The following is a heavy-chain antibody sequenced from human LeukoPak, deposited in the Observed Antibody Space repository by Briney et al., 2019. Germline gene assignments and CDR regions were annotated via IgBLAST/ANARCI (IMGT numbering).Heavy chain of an antibody. Sequence: GESLKISCKGSGYSFTSYWIGWVRQMPGKGLEWMGIIYPGDSDTRYSPSFQGQVIISADKSISTAYLQWSSLKASDTAMYYCARQARYYDFWSGYHYFDYWGQGTLVTVSS. J-gene: IGHJ4*02. CDR2: IYPGDSDT. V-gene: IGHV5-51*01. D-gene: IGHD3-3*01. CDR1: GYSFTSYW. CDR3: ARQARYYDFWSGYHYFDY.